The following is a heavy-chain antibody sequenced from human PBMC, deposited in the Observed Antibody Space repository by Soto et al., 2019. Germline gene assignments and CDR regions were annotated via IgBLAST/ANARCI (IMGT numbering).Heavy chain of an antibody. CDR1: GDSINSYY. D-gene: IGHD3-22*01. J-gene: IGHJ3*02. CDR2: FYKSGTT. CDR3: ARTYDNSGPNSGGYAFDI. Sequence: QVQLQESGPGLVKPSETLSFTCTVSGDSINSYYWSWIRQTPGKGLEWIAYFYKSGTTNYNPSLKSRVTISVDSPKNQFSLKLSSVTAADTAVYYCARTYDNSGPNSGGYAFDIWGQGTMLTVSS. V-gene: IGHV4-59*01.